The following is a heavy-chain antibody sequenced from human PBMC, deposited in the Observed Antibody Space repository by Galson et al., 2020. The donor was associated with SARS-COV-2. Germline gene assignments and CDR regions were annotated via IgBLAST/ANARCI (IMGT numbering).Heavy chain of an antibody. CDR2: LYYGGKT. CDR1: GGPINIYS. CDR3: ARLPVVRGVDY. D-gene: IGHD3-10*01. Sequence: ASETLSLTCTVPGGPINIYSWSWIRQPPGKGLEWIGYLYYGGKTNYNPSLKSRVTISVDMSKSQFSLTLSSVTAADTAVYYCARLPVVRGVDYWGQGILVTVSS. V-gene: IGHV4-59*01. J-gene: IGHJ4*02.